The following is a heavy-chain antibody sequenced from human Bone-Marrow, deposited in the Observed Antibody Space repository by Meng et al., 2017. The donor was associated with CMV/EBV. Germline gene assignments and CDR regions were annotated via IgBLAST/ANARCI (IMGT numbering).Heavy chain of an antibody. CDR3: ALPAARGCDFDY. CDR1: GFTFSTYA. V-gene: IGHV3-30*04. Sequence: GESLKISCAASGFTFSTYAMNWGRQAPGKGLEWVAVISHDGMNNHYADSVKGRFSVSRDNAKNSLYLQMNSLRAEDTALYYCALPAARGCDFDYWGQGKRVTGSS. D-gene: IGHD2-2*01. J-gene: IGHJ4*02. CDR2: ISHDGMNN.